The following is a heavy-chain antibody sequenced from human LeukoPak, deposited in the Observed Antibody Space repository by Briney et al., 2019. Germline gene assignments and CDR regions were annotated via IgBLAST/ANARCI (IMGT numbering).Heavy chain of an antibody. Sequence: GGSLRLSCAASGFTFSSYSMNWVRQAPGKGLEWVSSISSSSSYIYYADSVKGRFTISRDNAKNSLYLQMNSLRAEDTAVYYCARDSSGITIFGVVQYNWFDPWGQGTLVTVSS. J-gene: IGHJ5*02. V-gene: IGHV3-21*01. CDR1: GFTFSSYS. CDR3: ARDSSGITIFGVVQYNWFDP. CDR2: ISSSSSYI. D-gene: IGHD3-3*01.